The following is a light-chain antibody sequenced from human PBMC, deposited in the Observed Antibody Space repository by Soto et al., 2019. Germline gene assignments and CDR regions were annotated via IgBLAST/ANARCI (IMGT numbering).Light chain of an antibody. J-gene: IGLJ1*01. V-gene: IGLV1-40*01. Sequence: QSVLTQPPSVSGGPGQRVTISCTGSSSNIGAGYDVHWYQQRPGTAPKLLIFGNINRPSGVPDRFSGSKSGTSASLAITGLQAEDEGDYYCQSYDSTRSARYVFGTGTKLTVL. CDR1: SSNIGAGYD. CDR2: GNI. CDR3: QSYDSTRSARYV.